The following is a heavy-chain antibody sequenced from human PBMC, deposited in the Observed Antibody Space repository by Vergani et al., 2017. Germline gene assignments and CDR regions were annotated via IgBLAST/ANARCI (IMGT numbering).Heavy chain of an antibody. CDR1: GYSFTSYW. CDR3: TGRGDYYGSESYPPDY. D-gene: IGHD3-10*01. CDR2: IYPGDSDT. J-gene: IGHJ4*02. V-gene: IGHV5-51*01. Sequence: EVQLVQSGAEVKKPGESLKIFCTGSGYSFTSYWIGWVRQMPGKGLGWMGIIYPGDSDTRYSPSFQGQVTISADKSISTAYLQWSSLKASDTAMYYCTGRGDYYGSESYPPDYWGQGTLVTVSS.